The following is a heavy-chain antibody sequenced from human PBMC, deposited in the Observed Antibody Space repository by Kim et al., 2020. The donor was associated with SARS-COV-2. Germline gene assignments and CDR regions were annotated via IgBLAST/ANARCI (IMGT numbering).Heavy chain of an antibody. V-gene: IGHV3-11*04. J-gene: IGHJ6*02. Sequence: TIYYADSVKGRFTISRDNAKNSLYLQMNSLRAEDTAVYYCARVPPLGMDVWGQGTTVTVSS. CDR2: TI. CDR3: ARVPPLGMDV.